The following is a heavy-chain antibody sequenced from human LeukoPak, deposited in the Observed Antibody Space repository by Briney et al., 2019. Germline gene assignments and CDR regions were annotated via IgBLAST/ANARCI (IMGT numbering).Heavy chain of an antibody. V-gene: IGHV1-18*01. CDR2: ISAYNGNT. Sequence: ASVKVSCKASGYTSTSYGISWVRQAPGQGLEWMGWISAYNGNTNYAQKLQGRVTMTTDTSTSTAYMELRSLRSDDTAVYYCARDASYDYVWGSYRTYFDYWGQGTLVTVSS. J-gene: IGHJ4*02. CDR1: GYTSTSYG. D-gene: IGHD3-16*02. CDR3: ARDASYDYVWGSYRTYFDY.